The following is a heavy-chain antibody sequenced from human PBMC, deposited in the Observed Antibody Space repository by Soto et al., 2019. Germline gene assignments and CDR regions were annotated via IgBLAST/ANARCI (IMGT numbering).Heavy chain of an antibody. D-gene: IGHD6-6*01. J-gene: IGHJ4*02. V-gene: IGHV3-48*02. Sequence: EVQLVESGGGLVQPGGSLRLSCAASAFTFSNYGMNWVHQGPEKGLEWVSYISSNGRTINYADSVKGRFTISRDNAKNSLYLQMDSLRDEDTAVYYCARGGAARPDYGGQGTLVTVSS. CDR3: ARGGAARPDY. CDR2: ISSNGRTI. CDR1: AFTFSNYG.